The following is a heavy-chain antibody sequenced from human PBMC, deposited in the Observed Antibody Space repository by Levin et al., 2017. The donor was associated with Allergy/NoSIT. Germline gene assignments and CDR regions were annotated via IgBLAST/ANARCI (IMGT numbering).Heavy chain of an antibody. CDR3: ARALRFLGLLDY. Sequence: GESLKISCKASGYTFTSYYMHWVRQAPGQGLEWMGIINPSGGSTSYAQKFQGRVTMTRDTSTSTVYMELSSLRSEDTAVYYCARALRFLGLLDYWGQGTLVTVSS. D-gene: IGHD1-26*01. V-gene: IGHV1-46*03. J-gene: IGHJ4*02. CDR1: GYTFTSYY. CDR2: INPSGGST.